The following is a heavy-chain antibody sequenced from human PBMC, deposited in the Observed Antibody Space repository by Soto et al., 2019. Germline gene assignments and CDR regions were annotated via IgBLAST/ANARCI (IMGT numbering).Heavy chain of an antibody. V-gene: IGHV4-34*01. Sequence: PSETLSLTCAVYGGSFSGYYWSWIRQPPGKGLEWIGEINHSGSTNYNPSLKSRVTISVDTSKNQFSLKLSSVTAADTAVYYCARVLIVATKLRFDPWGQGTLVTVSS. D-gene: IGHD5-12*01. CDR3: ARVLIVATKLRFDP. J-gene: IGHJ5*02. CDR1: GGSFSGYY. CDR2: INHSGST.